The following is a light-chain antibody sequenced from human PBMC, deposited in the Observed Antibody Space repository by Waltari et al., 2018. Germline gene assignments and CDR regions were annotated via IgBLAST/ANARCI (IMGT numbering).Light chain of an antibody. J-gene: IGKJ2*01. CDR2: DAS. CDR3: QQYDNHRST. Sequence: DIQMTQSPSTLSASVGDRVTITCQASQSIGNYLTWYQQKPGKAPRLLIFDASSLGRGVPSRFSGSGSGTDFTLTISDLQPEDIATYYCQQYDNHRSTFGRGTKLEIK. V-gene: IGKV1-33*01. CDR1: QSIGNY.